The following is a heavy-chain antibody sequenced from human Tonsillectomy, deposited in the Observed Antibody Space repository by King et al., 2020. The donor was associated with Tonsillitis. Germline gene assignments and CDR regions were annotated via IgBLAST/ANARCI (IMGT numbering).Heavy chain of an antibody. CDR1: GFTFSSYW. Sequence: VQLVESGGGLVQPGGSLRLSCAASGFTFSSYWMAWVRQAPGKGLEGVGNIKEDGSKKYYVDSVKGRFTLSRDNAKNSLYLQMDSLRAEDTAVYYCARAGDSSGYEYWGQGTLVTVSP. J-gene: IGHJ4*02. D-gene: IGHD3-22*01. CDR3: ARAGDSSGYEY. V-gene: IGHV3-7*01. CDR2: IKEDGSKK.